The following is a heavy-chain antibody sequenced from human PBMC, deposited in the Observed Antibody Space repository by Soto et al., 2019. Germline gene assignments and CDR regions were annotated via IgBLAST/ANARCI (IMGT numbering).Heavy chain of an antibody. CDR1: GFTFSSYG. CDR3: EAGAAY. V-gene: IGHV3-30*03. Sequence: QVQLVESGGGVVQPGRSLRLSCAASGFTFSSYGMQWVRQAPGKGLEWVAVISYDGSNKYYADSVKGRFTISRDNSKNTLYLQMNSLRAEDTAVYYCEAGAAYWGQGTLVTVSS. J-gene: IGHJ4*02. D-gene: IGHD6-19*01. CDR2: ISYDGSNK.